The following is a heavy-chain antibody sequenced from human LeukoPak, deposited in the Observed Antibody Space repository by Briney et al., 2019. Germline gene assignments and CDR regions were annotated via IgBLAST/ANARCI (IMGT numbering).Heavy chain of an antibody. V-gene: IGHV3-9*03. CDR2: ISWNSGSI. CDR3: AKGRRYSSSSGIDY. Sequence: GGSLRLSCAASGFTFDDYAMHWVRQAPGKGLEWVSGISWNSGSIGYADSVKGRFTISRDNAKNSLYLQMNSLRVEDMALYYCAKGRRYSSSSGIDYWGQGTLVTVSS. D-gene: IGHD6-6*01. CDR1: GFTFDDYA. J-gene: IGHJ4*02.